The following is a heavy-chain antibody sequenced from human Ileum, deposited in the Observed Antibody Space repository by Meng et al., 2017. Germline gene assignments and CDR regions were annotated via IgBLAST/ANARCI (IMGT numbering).Heavy chain of an antibody. V-gene: IGHV1-18*01. J-gene: IGHJ3*02. Sequence: ASVKVSCKASGYTFTNYGFSWVRQAPGQGPEWMGWISPYNGDTDYAEKIQDRVTMTTDTSTNTAYMELTSLRSDDTAVYYCARDLQQQILPLDAFDIWGQGTLVTVSS. CDR1: GYTFTNYG. CDR2: ISPYNGDT. CDR3: ARDLQQQILPLDAFDI. D-gene: IGHD1-1*01.